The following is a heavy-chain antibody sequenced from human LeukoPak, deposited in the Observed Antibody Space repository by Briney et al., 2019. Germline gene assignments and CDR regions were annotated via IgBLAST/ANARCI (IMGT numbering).Heavy chain of an antibody. D-gene: IGHD3-3*01. CDR3: AKDITDFWSGHYYFDY. Sequence: SGGSLRLSCAASGFTFDDYAMHWVRQAPGKGLEWVSGISWNSGSIGYADSVKGRFTISRDNAKNSLYLQMNSLRAEDTALYYCAKDITDFWSGHYYFDYWGQGTLVTVSS. CDR2: ISWNSGSI. V-gene: IGHV3-9*01. CDR1: GFTFDDYA. J-gene: IGHJ4*02.